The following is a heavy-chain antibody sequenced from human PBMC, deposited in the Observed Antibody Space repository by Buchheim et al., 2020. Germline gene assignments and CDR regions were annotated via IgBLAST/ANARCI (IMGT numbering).Heavy chain of an antibody. Sequence: QVQLVESGGGVVQPGRSLRLSCAASGFTFSSYGMHWVRQAPGKGLEWVAVISYDGSNKYYADSVKGRFTISRDNSKKTLYLQMNSLIADDTAVYYCAKAKLETNYYYYGMDVWGQGTT. V-gene: IGHV3-30*18. CDR3: AKAKLETNYYYYGMDV. CDR1: GFTFSSYG. D-gene: IGHD1-1*01. CDR2: ISYDGSNK. J-gene: IGHJ6*02.